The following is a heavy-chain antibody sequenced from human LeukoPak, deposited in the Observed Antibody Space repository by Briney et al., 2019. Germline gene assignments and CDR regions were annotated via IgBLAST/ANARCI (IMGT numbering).Heavy chain of an antibody. J-gene: IGHJ6*02. Sequence: PGGSLRLSCAASGFTFSSYGMHWVRQAPGKGLEWVAFIRYDGSNKYYADSVKGRFTISRDNSKNTLYLQMNSLRADDTAVYYCAKEGLRYFDWYYYYGMDVWGQGTTVTVSS. V-gene: IGHV3-30*02. CDR2: IRYDGSNK. CDR3: AKEGLRYFDWYYYYGMDV. CDR1: GFTFSSYG. D-gene: IGHD3-9*01.